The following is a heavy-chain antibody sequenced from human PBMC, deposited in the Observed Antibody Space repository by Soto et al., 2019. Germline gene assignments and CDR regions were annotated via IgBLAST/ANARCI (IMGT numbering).Heavy chain of an antibody. J-gene: IGHJ3*02. D-gene: IGHD6-19*01. V-gene: IGHV5-51*01. Sequence: GESLKISCKGSGYSFTSYWIGWVRQMPGKGLEWMGIIYPGDSDTRYSPSFQGQVTISADKSISTAYLQWSSLKASDTAMYYCASRPHPRGGQWLWWPTSAFDIWGQGTMVTVSS. CDR2: IYPGDSDT. CDR3: ASRPHPRGGQWLWWPTSAFDI. CDR1: GYSFTSYW.